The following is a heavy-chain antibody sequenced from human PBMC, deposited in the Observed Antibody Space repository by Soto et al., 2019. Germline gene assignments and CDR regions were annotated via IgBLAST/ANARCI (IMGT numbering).Heavy chain of an antibody. Sequence: GGSLRLSCAASGFHFSSYGMHWVRQAPGKGLEWVAILSFDGNTKYYADSVKGRFTISRDNAKNTLYLQMNSLRAEDTAVYYCAKNPGYYYDSTGYHFDYWGQGTLVTVSS. CDR2: LSFDGNTK. V-gene: IGHV3-30*18. J-gene: IGHJ4*02. CDR1: GFHFSSYG. D-gene: IGHD3-22*01. CDR3: AKNPGYYYDSTGYHFDY.